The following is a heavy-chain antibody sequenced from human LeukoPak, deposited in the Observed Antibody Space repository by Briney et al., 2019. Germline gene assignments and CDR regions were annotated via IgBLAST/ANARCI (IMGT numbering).Heavy chain of an antibody. J-gene: IGHJ3*02. CDR2: INEDGSEK. CDR3: EAAALGDAFDI. V-gene: IGHV3-7*01. D-gene: IGHD6-13*01. CDR1: GFTPCRYW. Sequence: RGSLRLSCAASGFTPCRYWMTCVRQAPGRGGGWVANINEDGSEKHYVDAVEGRFTISRDNAKNSLYLQMNSLRAEDTAVYYCEAAALGDAFDIWGQGTMVTVSS.